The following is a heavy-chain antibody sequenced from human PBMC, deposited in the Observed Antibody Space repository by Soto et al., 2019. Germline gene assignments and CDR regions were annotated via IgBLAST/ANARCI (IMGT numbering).Heavy chain of an antibody. CDR2: IYYRGST. V-gene: IGHV4-39*01. Sequence: PSETLSLTCTVSGGSISSNFYYWGWIRQPPGKGLQWIGNIYYRGSTNYNPSLKSPVTISVDTSKNQFSLKLSSVTAADTAVYYCARLMGYSSWDYYGMDVWGQGTTVTVS. CDR3: ARLMGYSSWDYYGMDV. CDR1: GGSISSNFYY. D-gene: IGHD6-13*01. J-gene: IGHJ6*02.